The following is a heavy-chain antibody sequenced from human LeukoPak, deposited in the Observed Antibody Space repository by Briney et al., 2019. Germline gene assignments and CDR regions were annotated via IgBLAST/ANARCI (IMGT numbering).Heavy chain of an antibody. CDR2: IADDGRAK. J-gene: IGHJ4*02. CDR1: GFTFRNYG. CDR3: AKEATWGEWYFDY. V-gene: IGHV3-30*18. Sequence: GGSLRLSCVVSGFTFRNYGMHWVRQAPGKGLEWVAAIADDGRAKFYADSVKGRFTISRDNSKNTLYLQMNSLRAEDTAVYYCAKEATWGEWYFDYWGQGTLVTVSS. D-gene: IGHD3-10*01.